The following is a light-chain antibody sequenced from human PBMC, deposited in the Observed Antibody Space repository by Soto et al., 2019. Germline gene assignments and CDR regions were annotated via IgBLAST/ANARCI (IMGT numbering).Light chain of an antibody. J-gene: IGKJ1*01. V-gene: IGKV1-5*01. CDR2: DAS. CDR1: QSISSW. CDR3: QQYNSYSST. Sequence: DIQMTHSPSTLSASVGDRVTITCRASQSISSWLAWYQQKPGKAPKLLIYDASSLESGVPSRFSGSGSGTEFTITISSLQPDDFATYYCQQYNSYSSTFGQGTKVEIK.